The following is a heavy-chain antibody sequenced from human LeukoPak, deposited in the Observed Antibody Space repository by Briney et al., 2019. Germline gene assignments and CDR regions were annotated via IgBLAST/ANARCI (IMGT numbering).Heavy chain of an antibody. CDR2: IYTSGST. J-gene: IGHJ6*03. D-gene: IGHD2-2*01. CDR1: GGSISSYY. V-gene: IGHV4-4*07. Sequence: PSETLSLTCTVSGGSISSYYWSWIRQPAGKGLEWIGRIYTSGSTNYNPSLKSRVTMSVDTSKNQFSLKLSSVTAADTAVYYCARDQEGYCSSTSCYAHYYYYMDVWGKGTTVTVSS. CDR3: ARDQEGYCSSTSCYAHYYYYMDV.